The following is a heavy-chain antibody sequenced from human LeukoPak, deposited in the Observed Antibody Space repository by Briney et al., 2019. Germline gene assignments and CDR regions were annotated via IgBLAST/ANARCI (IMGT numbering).Heavy chain of an antibody. CDR1: GFTFSTSW. D-gene: IGHD6-13*01. V-gene: IGHV3-7*03. CDR3: ARGGQLFNY. CDR2: IKQDGSEK. J-gene: IGHJ4*02. Sequence: GGSLRLSCAASGFTFSTSWMSWVRQAPGKGLEWVASIKQDGSEKYYVDSLKGRFTISRDNAKNSLYLQMNSLRAEDTAVYYCARGGQLFNYWGQGTLVTVPS.